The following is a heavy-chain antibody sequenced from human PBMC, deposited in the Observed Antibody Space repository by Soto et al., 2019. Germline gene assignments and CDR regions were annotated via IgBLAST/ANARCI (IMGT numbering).Heavy chain of an antibody. D-gene: IGHD1-1*01. Sequence: ASVKVSCKTSGYTFINYHITWVRQAPGQALEWMGWISADNGKTEYAQNIQGRVTMTTDTSTTTAYMELRSLTSDDTAVYFCGRGIRSTSESEDAYTPFDYWGQGTLVTVSS. CDR3: GRGIRSTSESEDAYTPFDY. CDR1: GYTFINYH. CDR2: ISADNGKT. J-gene: IGHJ4*02. V-gene: IGHV1-18*01.